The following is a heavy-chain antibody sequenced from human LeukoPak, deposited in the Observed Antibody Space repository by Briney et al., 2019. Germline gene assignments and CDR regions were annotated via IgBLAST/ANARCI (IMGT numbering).Heavy chain of an antibody. D-gene: IGHD3-10*01. CDR1: GGSISSHY. Sequence: KPSETLSLTCSVSGGSISSHYWSWIRQPPGKGLEWIGYLYYSGSTNYNPSLKSRVTISVDTSKNQFSLELSSVTAADTAVYYCASRGRFGEYNWFDPWGQGTLVTVSS. CDR3: ASRGRFGEYNWFDP. V-gene: IGHV4-59*08. J-gene: IGHJ5*02. CDR2: LYYSGST.